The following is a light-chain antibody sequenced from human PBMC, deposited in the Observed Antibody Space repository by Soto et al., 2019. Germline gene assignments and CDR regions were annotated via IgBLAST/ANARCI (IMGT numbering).Light chain of an antibody. V-gene: IGLV2-14*01. CDR3: SSYTSSATLV. Sequence: QSALTQPASVSGSPGQSIAISCTGTSSDVGSYNSVSWYQQFPGKAPKLILYAVTNRPSGVSNRFSGSKSGNTASLTISGLQAEDEAEYFCSSYTSSATLVFGVGTKVTVL. CDR1: SSDVGSYNS. J-gene: IGLJ2*01. CDR2: AVT.